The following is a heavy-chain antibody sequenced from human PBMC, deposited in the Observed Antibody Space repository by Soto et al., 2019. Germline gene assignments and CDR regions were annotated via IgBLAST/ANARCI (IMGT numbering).Heavy chain of an antibody. V-gene: IGHV1-69*13. CDR3: ARDDETATYQLPGDSYYYYGMDV. D-gene: IGHD2-2*01. J-gene: IGHJ6*02. CDR1: GGTFSSYA. Sequence: ASVKVSCKASGGTFSSYAISWVRQAPGQGLEWMGGIIPIFGTANYAQKFQGRVTITADESTSTAYMELSSLRSEDTAVYYCARDDETATYQLPGDSYYYYGMDVWGQGTTVTVSS. CDR2: IIPIFGTA.